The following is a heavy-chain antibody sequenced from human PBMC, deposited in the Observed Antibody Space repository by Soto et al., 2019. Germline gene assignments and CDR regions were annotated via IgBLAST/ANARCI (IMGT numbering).Heavy chain of an antibody. D-gene: IGHD6-6*01. CDR3: ARRDGLVREGKPYYYYGMDV. CDR2: ISAYNGNT. CDR1: GYTFTSYG. J-gene: IGHJ6*02. Sequence: QVQLVQSGAEVKKPGASVKVSCKASGYTFTSYGISWVRQAPGQGLEWMGWISAYNGNTNYAQKLQGRVTMTTDTSTSTAYMELRSLRSDDTAVYYCARRDGLVREGKPYYYYGMDVWGQGTTVTVSS. V-gene: IGHV1-18*01.